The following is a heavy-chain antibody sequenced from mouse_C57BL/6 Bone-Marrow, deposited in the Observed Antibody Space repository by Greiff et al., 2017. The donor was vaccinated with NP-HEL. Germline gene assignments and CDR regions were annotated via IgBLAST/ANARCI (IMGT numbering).Heavy chain of an antibody. Sequence: EVKLMESGEGLVKPGGSLKLSCAASGFTFSSYAMSWVRQTPEKRLEWVAYISSGGDYIYYADTVKGRFTISRDNARNTLYLQMSSLKSEDTAMYYCTRDDYGSPYYFDYWGQGTTPTVSS. CDR1: GFTFSSYA. CDR2: ISSGGDYI. CDR3: TRDDYGSPYYFDY. J-gene: IGHJ2*01. V-gene: IGHV5-9-1*02. D-gene: IGHD1-1*01.